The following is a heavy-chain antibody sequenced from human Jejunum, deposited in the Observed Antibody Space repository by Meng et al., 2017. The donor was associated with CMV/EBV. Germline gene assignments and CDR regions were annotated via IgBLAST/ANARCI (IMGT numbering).Heavy chain of an antibody. D-gene: IGHD6-13*01. CDR2: IRKDGSST. V-gene: IGHV3-7*04. J-gene: IGHJ4*02. CDR1: GCTFSNHW. Sequence: GCTFSNHWMGWGRQAPGKGLEWVADIRKDGSSTTYADSVKGRFTLSRDNAKNTLFLQMNSLRVEDTAVYFCARGPDHSSRWYGLDSWGQGTLVTVSS. CDR3: ARGPDHSSRWYGLDS.